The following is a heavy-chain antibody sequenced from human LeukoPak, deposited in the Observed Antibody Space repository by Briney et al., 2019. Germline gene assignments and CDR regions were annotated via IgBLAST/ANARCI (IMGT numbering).Heavy chain of an antibody. J-gene: IGHJ3*02. Sequence: GASVKVSFKASGGTFSSYAISWVRQAPGQGLEWMGRIIPIFGIANYAQKFQGRVTITADKSTSTAYMELSSLRSEDTAVYYCARTYGGNLNDAFDIWGQGTMVTVSS. CDR1: GGTFSSYA. CDR3: ARTYGGNLNDAFDI. D-gene: IGHD4-23*01. CDR2: IIPIFGIA. V-gene: IGHV1-69*04.